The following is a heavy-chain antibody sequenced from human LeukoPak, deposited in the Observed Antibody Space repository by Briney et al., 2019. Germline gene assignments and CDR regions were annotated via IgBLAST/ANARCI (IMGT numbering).Heavy chain of an antibody. CDR1: GFIFNNYA. CDR3: APYSSSWLDY. J-gene: IGHJ4*02. V-gene: IGHV3-9*01. Sequence: GGSLRLSCAGSGFIFNNYAMHWVRQPPGKGLEWVSGISWNSGSIDYADSVKGRFTISRDNSKNTLYLQMNSLRAEDTAVYYCAPYSSSWLDYWGQGTLVTVSS. CDR2: ISWNSGSI. D-gene: IGHD6-13*01.